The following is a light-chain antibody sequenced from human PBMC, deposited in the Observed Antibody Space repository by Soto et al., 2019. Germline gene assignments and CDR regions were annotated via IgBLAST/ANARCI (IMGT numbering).Light chain of an antibody. CDR3: QQSNNYPWT. CDR1: QYIHNY. V-gene: IGKV1-5*03. CDR2: EAA. Sequence: DIQMTQSPSTLSASGGDRVTITCRASQYIHNYLAWYQQKPGEAPKLLIYEAANLESGVPSRFSGSGTGTEFTLTSSSLQPDDFATYYCQQSNNYPWTFGQGTRVEI. J-gene: IGKJ1*01.